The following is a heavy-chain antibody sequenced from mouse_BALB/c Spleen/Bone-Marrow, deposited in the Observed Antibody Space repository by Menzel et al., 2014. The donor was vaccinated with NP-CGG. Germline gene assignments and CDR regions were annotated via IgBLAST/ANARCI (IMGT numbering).Heavy chain of an antibody. J-gene: IGHJ2*01. V-gene: IGHV7-3*02. CDR2: IRNKTNGYTT. CDR1: GLTFTDYY. Sequence: EVQLQQSGGGLVQPGGSLSLSCTTSGLTFTDYYVSWVRQPPGKALEWLGFIRNKTNGYTTEYSASVKGRFTISRDNSQSILYLQMNALRAEDSATYYCARDIRHLGYWGQGPTLTVSS. CDR3: ARDIRHLGY.